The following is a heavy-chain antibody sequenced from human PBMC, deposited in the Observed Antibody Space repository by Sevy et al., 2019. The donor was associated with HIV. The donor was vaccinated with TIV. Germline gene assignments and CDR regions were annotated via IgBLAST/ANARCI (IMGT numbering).Heavy chain of an antibody. CDR2: ISASGSRP. D-gene: IGHD2-8*01. V-gene: IGHV3-23*01. J-gene: IGHJ4*02. CDR1: GLTFSNYA. Sequence: GGSLRLSCAGSGLTFSNYAMSWVRQAPEQGLEWVSSISASGSRPYYADSVKGRFTVSRDNSKNMVYLHMNSLRGEDSAVYYWTKPAPGNGGGYFDSWGQGTLVTVSS. CDR3: TKPAPGNGGGYFDS.